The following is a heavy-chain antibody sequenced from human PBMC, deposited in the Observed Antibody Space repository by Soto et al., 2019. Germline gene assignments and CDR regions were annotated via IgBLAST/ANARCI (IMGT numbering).Heavy chain of an antibody. CDR1: GFTFSSYA. Sequence: GGSLRLSCAASGFTFSSYAMSWVRQAPGKGLEWVSAISGSGGSTYYADSGKGLFTISRDNSKNTLYLQMNSLRAEDTAVYYCAKADSGSYMYYFDYWGQGTLVTVSS. V-gene: IGHV3-23*01. J-gene: IGHJ4*02. CDR3: AKADSGSYMYYFDY. CDR2: ISGSGGST. D-gene: IGHD1-26*01.